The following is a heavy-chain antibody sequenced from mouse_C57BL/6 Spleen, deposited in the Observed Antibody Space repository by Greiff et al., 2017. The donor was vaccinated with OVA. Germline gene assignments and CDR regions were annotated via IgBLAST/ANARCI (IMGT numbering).Heavy chain of an antibody. J-gene: IGHJ2*01. CDR2: IYPRSGNT. D-gene: IGHD4-1*01. V-gene: IGHV1-81*01. Sequence: VQLQQSGAELARPGASVKLSCKASGYTFTSYGISWVKQRTGQGLEWIGEIYPRSGNTYYNEKFKGKATLTADKSSSTAYMELRSLTSEDSAVYFCARGSRNWDEGDYWGQGTTLTVSS. CDR3: ARGSRNWDEGDY. CDR1: GYTFTSYG.